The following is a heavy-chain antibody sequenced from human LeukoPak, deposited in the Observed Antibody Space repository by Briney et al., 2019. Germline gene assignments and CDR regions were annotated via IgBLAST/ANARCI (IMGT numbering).Heavy chain of an antibody. CDR3: AKDKVGATTGGYYFDY. Sequence: NPGGSLRLSCAASGFNFTNYNMNWVRQAPGKGLEWVSSIHSSSGSIYYADSLKGRFTISRDNAKNSLYLQMNSLRAEDTAVYYCAKDKVGATTGGYYFDYWGQGTLVTVSS. CDR1: GFNFTNYN. J-gene: IGHJ4*02. CDR2: IHSSSGSI. D-gene: IGHD1-26*01. V-gene: IGHV3-21*01.